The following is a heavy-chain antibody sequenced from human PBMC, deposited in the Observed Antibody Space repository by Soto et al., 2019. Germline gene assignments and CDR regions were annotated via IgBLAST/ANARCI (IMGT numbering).Heavy chain of an antibody. V-gene: IGHV3-30-3*01. J-gene: IGHJ6*02. CDR3: ARMGLLHGMDV. CDR2: IPYDGSNK. D-gene: IGHD2-15*01. CDR1: GFTFSSYV. Sequence: QVQLVESGGGVVQPGRSLRLSCAASGFTFSSYVMHWVRQAPGKGLEWVAVIPYDGSNKYYADSVKGRFTISRDNSKNTLYLQMNSLRAEDTAVYYCARMGLLHGMDVWGQGTTVTVSS.